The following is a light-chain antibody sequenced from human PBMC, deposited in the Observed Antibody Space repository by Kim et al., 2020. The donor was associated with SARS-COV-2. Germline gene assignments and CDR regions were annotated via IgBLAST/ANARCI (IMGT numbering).Light chain of an antibody. J-gene: IGKJ3*01. CDR3: QQYGSFTFT. CDR1: QSVSSSY. Sequence: EIVLTQSPGTLSLSPGERATLSCRASQSVSSSYLAWYQQKPGQAPRLLIYGASSRATGIPDRFSGSGSGTDFTLTISRLEPEDFAVYYCQQYGSFTFTFGPGTKVDMK. V-gene: IGKV3-20*01. CDR2: GAS.